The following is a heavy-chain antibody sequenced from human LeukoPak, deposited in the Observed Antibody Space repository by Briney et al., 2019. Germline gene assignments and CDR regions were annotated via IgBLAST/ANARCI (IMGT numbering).Heavy chain of an antibody. D-gene: IGHD3-22*01. J-gene: IGHJ4*02. Sequence: GGSLRLSCAASGFTFSSYAMSWVRQAPGKGLEWVSAISGIGGSTYYADSVKGRFTISRDNSKNTLYLQMNSLRAEDTAVYYCAKDGPYYYDSSGYYFFDYWGQGTLVTVSS. CDR2: ISGIGGST. V-gene: IGHV3-23*01. CDR3: AKDGPYYYDSSGYYFFDY. CDR1: GFTFSSYA.